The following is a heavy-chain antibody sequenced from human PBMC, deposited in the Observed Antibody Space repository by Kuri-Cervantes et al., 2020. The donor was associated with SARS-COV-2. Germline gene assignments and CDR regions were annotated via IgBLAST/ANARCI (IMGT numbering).Heavy chain of an antibody. CDR2: IYHSGST. CDR1: GYSISSGYY. CDR3: GKVSWLQLWHRYSDS. J-gene: IGHJ4*02. Sequence: ESLKISCTVSGYSISSGYYWGWIRQPPGKGLEWIGSIYHSGSTYYNPSLKSRVTISLDVSNNQVSLRLTSATAADTAVHYCGKVSWLQLWHRYSDSWGQGTLVTVSS. D-gene: IGHD5-24*01. V-gene: IGHV4-38-2*02.